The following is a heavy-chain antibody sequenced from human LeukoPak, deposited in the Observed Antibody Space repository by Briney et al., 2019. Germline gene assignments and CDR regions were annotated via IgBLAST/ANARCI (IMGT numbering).Heavy chain of an antibody. CDR3: ARRGLGVYYYYYGMDV. CDR2: IYYSGFT. Sequence: SETLSLTCTFSGGSVSSYYWSWIRQPPGKGLEWIGYIYYSGFTSYNPSLKSRVSISVDTSKNRFSLKLSSVTAADTAVYYCARRGLGVYYYYYGMDVWGQGTAVTVSS. J-gene: IGHJ6*02. D-gene: IGHD3-16*01. CDR1: GGSVSSYY. V-gene: IGHV4-59*08.